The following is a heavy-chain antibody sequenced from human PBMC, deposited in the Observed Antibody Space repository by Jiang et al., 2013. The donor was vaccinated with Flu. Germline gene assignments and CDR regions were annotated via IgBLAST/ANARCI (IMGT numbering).Heavy chain of an antibody. D-gene: IGHD6-13*01. J-gene: IGHJ5*02. CDR1: GGSISSYY. V-gene: IGHV4-59*01. Sequence: LLKPSETLSLTCTVSGGSISSYYWSWIRQPPGKGLEWIGYIYYSGSTNYNPSLKSRVTISVDTSKNQFSLKLSSVTAADTAVYYCARDGGNVYSSSWAEDNNWFDPRGQGTLVTVSS. CDR3: ARDGGNVYSSSWAEDNNWFDP. CDR2: IYYSGST.